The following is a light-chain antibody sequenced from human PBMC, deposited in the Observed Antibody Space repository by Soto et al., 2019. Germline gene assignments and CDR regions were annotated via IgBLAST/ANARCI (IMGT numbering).Light chain of an antibody. Sequence: QSALTQPPSASGSPGQSVTSSCTGTSGDVGGYDYVSWYQHHPGKAPKVMIYEVTKRPSGVPDRFSGSKSGNTAALTVSGLQAEDEADYYCSSYAGSNKLLFGGGTKLTVL. CDR3: SSYAGSNKLL. CDR2: EVT. J-gene: IGLJ2*01. CDR1: SGDVGGYDY. V-gene: IGLV2-8*01.